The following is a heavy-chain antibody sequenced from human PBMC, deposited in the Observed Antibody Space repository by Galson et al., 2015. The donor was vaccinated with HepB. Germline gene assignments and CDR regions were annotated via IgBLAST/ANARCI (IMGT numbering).Heavy chain of an antibody. CDR1: GFTFSDYY. D-gene: IGHD4-11*01. CDR2: ISSSSSYT. Sequence: SLRLSCAASGFTFSDYYMSWIRQAPGKGLEWVSYISSSSSYTNYADSVKVRFTITRDNAKNSLYLQMNSLRAEDTAVYYCAITGPYCYFDLWGRGTLVTVSS. J-gene: IGHJ2*01. CDR3: AITGPYCYFDL. V-gene: IGHV3-11*06.